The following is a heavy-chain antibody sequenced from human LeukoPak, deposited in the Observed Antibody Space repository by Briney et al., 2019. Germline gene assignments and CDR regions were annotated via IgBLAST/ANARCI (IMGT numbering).Heavy chain of an antibody. CDR3: ARSEISYYFDY. J-gene: IGHJ4*02. CDR2: ISSSSSYI. CDR1: GFTFSSYN. Sequence: GGSLRLSCAASGFTFSSYNMNWVRQAPGKGLEWVSSISSSSSYIYYADSVKGRFTISRDNAKNSLYLQMNSLRAEDTAVYYCARSEISYYFDYWGQGTLVTVSS. V-gene: IGHV3-21*01.